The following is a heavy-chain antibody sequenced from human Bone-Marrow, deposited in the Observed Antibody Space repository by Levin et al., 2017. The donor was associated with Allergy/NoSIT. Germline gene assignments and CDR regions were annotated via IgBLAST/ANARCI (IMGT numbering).Heavy chain of an antibody. CDR1: GGTFSNDA. D-gene: IGHD6-19*01. CDR2: IIPILGIV. V-gene: IGHV1-69*04. Sequence: SVKVSCKASGGTFSNDAVSWVRQVPGQGLEWMGRIIPILGIVNYAQKLQGRVTITADTSASTAYMELSSLRSEDTAVDYCARWAVRAVAVSDGFGSWGQGTMVTVSS. J-gene: IGHJ3*02. CDR3: ARWAVRAVAVSDGFGS.